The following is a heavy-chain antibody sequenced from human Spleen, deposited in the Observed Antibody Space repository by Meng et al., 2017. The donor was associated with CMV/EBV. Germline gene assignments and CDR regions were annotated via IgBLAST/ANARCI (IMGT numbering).Heavy chain of an antibody. Sequence: GESLKISCAVSGFSFSGFWMSWVRQAPGKGLEWVANIKEDGNYKYYVDSVKGRFSISRDNAKNSLYLQMNSLRVEDTAVYYCARDLGRIVVVPGDYGMDVWGQGTTVTVSS. J-gene: IGHJ6*02. V-gene: IGHV3-7*01. CDR3: ARDLGRIVVVPGDYGMDV. D-gene: IGHD2-2*01. CDR1: GFSFSGFW. CDR2: IKEDGNYK.